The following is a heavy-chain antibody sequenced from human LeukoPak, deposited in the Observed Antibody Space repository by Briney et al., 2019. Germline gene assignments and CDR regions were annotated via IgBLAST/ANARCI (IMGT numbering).Heavy chain of an antibody. CDR2: IYYSGST. D-gene: IGHD3-3*01. Sequence: SETLSLTCTVSGGSISSYYWSWIRQPPGKGLEWIGYIYYSGSTNYNPSLKSRVTISVDTSKNQFSLKLSSVTAADTAVYYCARVGPGFVPLFDYWGQGTLVTVSS. J-gene: IGHJ4*02. CDR1: GGSISSYY. V-gene: IGHV4-59*01. CDR3: ARVGPGFVPLFDY.